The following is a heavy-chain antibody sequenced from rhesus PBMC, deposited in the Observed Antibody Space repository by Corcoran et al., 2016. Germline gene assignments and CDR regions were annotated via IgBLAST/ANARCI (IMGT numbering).Heavy chain of an antibody. CDR3: TTYVVGSSYYFDY. D-gene: IGHD4-29*01. CDR2: LQKKAAVETA. V-gene: IGHV3-30*02. Sequence: EVQLVESGAGLVQPGGSLRRSCAAFGSTFSNYWMCWGRQAPGKGLQWFARLQKKAAVETADSAASVKGRFTISSDDSKNPLYLQMNSLKTEDTAVYYCTTYVVGSSYYFDYWGQGVLVTVSS. J-gene: IGHJ4*01. CDR1: GSTFSNYW.